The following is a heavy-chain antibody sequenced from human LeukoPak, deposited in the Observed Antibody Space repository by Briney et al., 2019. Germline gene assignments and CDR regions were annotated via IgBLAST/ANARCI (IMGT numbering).Heavy chain of an antibody. CDR3: ATHPLLDY. Sequence: SETLSLTCTVSGGSISPYFWGWIRQPPGKGLEWIGSIYYSGSTYYNPSLKSRVTISVDPSKSQFSLKLTSVTAADTAVYYCATHPLLDYWGQGSLVTVSS. CDR2: IYYSGST. CDR1: GGSISPYF. J-gene: IGHJ4*02. D-gene: IGHD3-16*02. V-gene: IGHV4-39*01.